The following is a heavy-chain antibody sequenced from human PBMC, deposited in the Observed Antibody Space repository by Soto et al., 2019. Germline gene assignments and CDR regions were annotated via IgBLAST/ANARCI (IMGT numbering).Heavy chain of an antibody. CDR2: INHSGST. D-gene: IGHD3-16*01. CDR3: ARRNYDYVWAPPDY. CDR1: GGSFSGYY. V-gene: IGHV4-34*01. J-gene: IGHJ4*02. Sequence: SETLSLTCTASGGSFSGYYWSWIRQPPGKGLEWIGEINHSGSTNYNPSLKSRVTISVDTSKNQFSLKLSSVTAADTAVYYCARRNYDYVWAPPDYWGQGTLVTVSS.